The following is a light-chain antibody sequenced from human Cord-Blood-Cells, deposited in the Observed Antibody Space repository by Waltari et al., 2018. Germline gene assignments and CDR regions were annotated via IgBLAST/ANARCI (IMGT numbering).Light chain of an antibody. CDR3: CSYAGSSTFWV. V-gene: IGLV2-23*01. CDR2: EGS. J-gene: IGLJ3*02. Sequence: QSALTQSASVSGSPGQSITIYCTGTSSDVGSYNLVSWYQQHPGKAPKLMIYEGSKRPSGVSNRFSGSKSGNTASLTISGLQAEDEADYYCCSYAGSSTFWVFGGGTKLTVL. CDR1: SSDVGSYNL.